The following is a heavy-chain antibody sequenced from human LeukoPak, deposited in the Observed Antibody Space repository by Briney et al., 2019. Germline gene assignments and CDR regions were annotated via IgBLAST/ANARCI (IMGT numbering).Heavy chain of an antibody. CDR3: AEHVAPAPYYFDY. CDR2: IYYSGST. D-gene: IGHD2-2*01. CDR1: GGSISTYY. J-gene: IGHJ4*02. Sequence: SETLSLTCTGSGGSISTYYWSWLRQPPGKGLEWVGYIYYSGSTNYNPSLKSRFTISVDTSKNQFSLKLSSVAAADTAVYSCAEHVAPAPYYFDYWGQGTLVAVSS. V-gene: IGHV4-59*08.